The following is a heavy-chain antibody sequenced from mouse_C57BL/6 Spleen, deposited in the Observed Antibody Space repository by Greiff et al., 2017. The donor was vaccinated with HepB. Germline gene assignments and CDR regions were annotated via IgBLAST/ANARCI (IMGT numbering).Heavy chain of an antibody. Sequence: QVQLQQPGAELVKPGASVKVSCKASGYTFTSYWMHWVKQRPGQGLEWIGRIHPSDSDTNYNQKFKGKATLTVDKSSSTAYMQLSSLTSEDSAVYYCSTSDSAGYVGWFAYWGQGTLVTVSA. CDR2: IHPSDSDT. D-gene: IGHD3-2*02. J-gene: IGHJ3*01. V-gene: IGHV1-74*01. CDR3: STSDSAGYVGWFAY. CDR1: GYTFTSYW.